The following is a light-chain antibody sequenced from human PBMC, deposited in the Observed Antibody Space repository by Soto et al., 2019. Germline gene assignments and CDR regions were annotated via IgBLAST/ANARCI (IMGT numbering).Light chain of an antibody. J-gene: IGKJ5*01. CDR1: QSVTNY. CDR2: EAS. Sequence: EIVLTQSPATLSLSPGERATLSCRASQSVTNYLAWYQQKPGQAPRLLISEASSRATGIPARFSGSRSGTDFTLTISSLEPEDFAVYYCQQRFNWPITFGQGTRLEIK. V-gene: IGKV3-11*01. CDR3: QQRFNWPIT.